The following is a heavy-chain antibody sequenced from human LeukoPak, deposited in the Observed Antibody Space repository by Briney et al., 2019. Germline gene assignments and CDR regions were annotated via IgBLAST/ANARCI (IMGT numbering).Heavy chain of an antibody. J-gene: IGHJ4*02. Sequence: KPSETLSLTCSVSGGSISGYYWSWIRQSPGKRLEWIAYIYYSGNTNYNPSLKSRVNISVDTSKNQFSLKLSSVTAADTAVYYFARVAYFYGSGSYCFDYWGQGTLVTVSS. CDR1: GGSISGYY. CDR2: IYYSGNT. D-gene: IGHD3-10*01. V-gene: IGHV4-59*01. CDR3: ARVAYFYGSGSYCFDY.